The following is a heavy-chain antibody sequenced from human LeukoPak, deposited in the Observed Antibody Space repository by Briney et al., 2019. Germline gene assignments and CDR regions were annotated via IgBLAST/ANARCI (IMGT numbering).Heavy chain of an antibody. CDR2: LDPSGGST. CDR3: AREDCSSGPVSY. CDR1: GYSFTRYF. D-gene: IGHD6-19*01. V-gene: IGHV1-46*01. J-gene: IGHJ4*02. Sequence: ASVKVSCKASGYSFTRYFMHWVRQAPGQRLEWMGKLDPSGGSTSHAPNFQGRVTMTRDTSTSTAYMELSSLRSEDTAVYYCAREDCSSGPVSYWGQGTLVTVSS.